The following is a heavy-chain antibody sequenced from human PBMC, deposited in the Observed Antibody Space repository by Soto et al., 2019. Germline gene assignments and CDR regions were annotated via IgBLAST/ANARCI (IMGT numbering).Heavy chain of an antibody. CDR2: IIPFFGTA. CDR3: ARTAPMDAGDRYYYDF. J-gene: IGHJ4*02. D-gene: IGHD2-21*02. Sequence: SVKVPCKTSGGTFSTFGISWVRQAPGQGLEWMGGIIPFFGTAEYSQKFEDRITITADESTNTVYMDLRSLTSEDTAIYYCARTAPMDAGDRYYYDFWGQGALVTVSS. CDR1: GGTFSTFG. V-gene: IGHV1-69*13.